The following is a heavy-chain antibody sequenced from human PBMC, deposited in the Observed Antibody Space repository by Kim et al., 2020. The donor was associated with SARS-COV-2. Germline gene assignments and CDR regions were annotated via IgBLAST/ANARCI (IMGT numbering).Heavy chain of an antibody. Sequence: GGSLRLSCAASGFTFSSYAMSWVRQAPGKGLEWVSAISGSGGSTYYADSVKGRFTISRDNSKNTLYLQMNSLRAEDTAVYYCVKGYDSSGYYYDVVVDLDYWGQGTLVTVSS. CDR1: GFTFSSYA. D-gene: IGHD3-22*01. CDR3: VKGYDSSGYYYDVVVDLDY. V-gene: IGHV3-23*01. J-gene: IGHJ4*02. CDR2: ISGSGGST.